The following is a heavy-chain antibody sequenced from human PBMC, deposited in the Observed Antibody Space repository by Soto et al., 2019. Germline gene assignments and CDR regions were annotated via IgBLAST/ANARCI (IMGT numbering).Heavy chain of an antibody. Sequence: QVQLVQSGAEVKKPGASVKVSCKASGYPFTSYGISWGRKAPGQGLGWLGWISAYNGNTNYAQKLQGRVTMTTDTSTSTAYMELRSLRSDDTAVYYCARYYGSGRRYYYGMDVWGQGTTVTVSS. V-gene: IGHV1-18*01. J-gene: IGHJ6*02. CDR1: GYPFTSYG. CDR3: ARYYGSGRRYYYGMDV. CDR2: ISAYNGNT. D-gene: IGHD3-10*01.